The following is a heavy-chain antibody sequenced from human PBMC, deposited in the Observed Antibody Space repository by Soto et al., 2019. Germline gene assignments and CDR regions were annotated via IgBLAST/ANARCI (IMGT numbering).Heavy chain of an antibody. J-gene: IGHJ6*02. CDR3: ARDSSIAARPPYYYGMDV. CDR2: ISSSSSYI. CDR1: GFTYRDYS. Sequence: GGSEILSCAAYGFTYRDYSMNGLRPSPVQRLEWVSSISSSSSYIYYADSVKGRFTISRDNAKNSLYLQMNSLRAEDTAVYYCARDSSIAARPPYYYGMDVWGQGTTVT. V-gene: IGHV3-21*01. D-gene: IGHD6-6*01.